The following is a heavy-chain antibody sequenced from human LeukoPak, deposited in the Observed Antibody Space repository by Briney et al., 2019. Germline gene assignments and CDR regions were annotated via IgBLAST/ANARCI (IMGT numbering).Heavy chain of an antibody. CDR3: TTDRTRVTKSKAYYSGSYFSL. D-gene: IGHD1-26*01. V-gene: IGHV3-15*01. CDR1: GFTFSNAW. CDR2: IKSKTDGGTT. Sequence: GGSLRLSCAASGFTFSNAWMSWVRQAPGKGLEWVGRIKSKTDGGTTDYAAPVKGRFTISRDDSKNTLYLQMNSLKTEDTAVYYCTTDRTRVTKSKAYYSGSYFSLWGQGTLVTVSS. J-gene: IGHJ4*02.